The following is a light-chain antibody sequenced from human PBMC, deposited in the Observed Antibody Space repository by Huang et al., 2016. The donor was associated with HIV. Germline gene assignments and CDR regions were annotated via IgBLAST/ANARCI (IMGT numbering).Light chain of an antibody. CDR2: DTS. J-gene: IGKJ4*01. CDR1: QNIGNY. Sequence: EIVLTQSPATLSLSPGDRATLSCRASQNIGNYLAWYQQKPGQAPRLLIYDTSNRATGIPARFRGGGSGTDFTLTISSLEPEDFAVYFCQQRSNWLTFGGGTKVETK. V-gene: IGKV3-11*01. CDR3: QQRSNWLT.